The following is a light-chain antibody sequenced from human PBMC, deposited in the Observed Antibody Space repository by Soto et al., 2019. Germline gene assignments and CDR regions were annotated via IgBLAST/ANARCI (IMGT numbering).Light chain of an antibody. CDR3: HQYGTTPWT. J-gene: IGKJ1*01. CDR1: QSVANNF. Sequence: EIVLTQSPGTLSLSPGERATLPCRASQSVANNFLAWYQQKPGQAPRLLIFAASKRASDIPARFSGSGSGSDFTLTISRLEPADFAVYYCHQYGTTPWTFGQGTKVEIK. V-gene: IGKV3-20*01. CDR2: AAS.